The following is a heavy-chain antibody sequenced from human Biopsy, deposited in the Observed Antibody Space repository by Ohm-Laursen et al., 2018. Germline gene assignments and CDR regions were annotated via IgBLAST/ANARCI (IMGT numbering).Heavy chain of an antibody. Sequence: SETLSLTCTVSGASMTGYFWTWVRQPAGKGLEWIGHIYTIGDTTYNPSLESRVTMSLDTSKNQFSLKMTSLTAADTAVYFCAREDEGLLRALDLWDQGTMVTVSS. V-gene: IGHV4-4*07. D-gene: IGHD3-3*01. CDR3: AREDEGLLRALDL. J-gene: IGHJ3*01. CDR2: IYTIGDT. CDR1: GASMTGYF.